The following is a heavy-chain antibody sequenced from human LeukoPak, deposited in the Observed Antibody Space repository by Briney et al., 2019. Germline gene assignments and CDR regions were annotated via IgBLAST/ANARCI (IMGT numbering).Heavy chain of an antibody. V-gene: IGHV3-23*01. CDR2: ISGGGERT. D-gene: IGHD6-19*01. Sequence: GGSLRLSCAASGILFSNTAMNWARQSPGRGLEWVSAISGGGERTFYADSVKGRFTISRDNSKNMVYLQMNSLRADDTSIYYCGKDGGQYSSGPEFDPRGQGALVTVSS. CDR3: GKDGGQYSSGPEFDP. J-gene: IGHJ5*02. CDR1: GILFSNTA.